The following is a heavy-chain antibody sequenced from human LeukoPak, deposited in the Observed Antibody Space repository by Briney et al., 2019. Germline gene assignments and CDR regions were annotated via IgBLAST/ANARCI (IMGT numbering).Heavy chain of an antibody. V-gene: IGHV3-21*01. CDR2: IGPTGSDR. D-gene: IGHD6-6*01. CDR3: ARDVAARPEYFQH. Sequence: PGGSLRLSCTASGLTFSTSGFNWVRQAPGKGLEWVASIGPTGSDRYHADSIKGRFTISRDNAKNSLYLQMNSLRAEDTAVYYCARDVAARPEYFQHWGQGTLVTVSS. J-gene: IGHJ1*01. CDR1: GLTFSTSG.